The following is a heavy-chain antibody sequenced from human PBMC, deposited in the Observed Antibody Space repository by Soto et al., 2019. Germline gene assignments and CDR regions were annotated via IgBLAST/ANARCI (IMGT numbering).Heavy chain of an antibody. CDR1: GFTFSSYG. CDR2: ISYDGSNK. D-gene: IGHD3-10*01. V-gene: IGHV3-30*03. J-gene: IGHJ6*02. Sequence: GGSLRLSCAASGFTFSSYGMHWVRQAPGKGLEWVAVISYDGSNKYYADSVKGRFTIYRDNSKNTRYLQMNSLRAEDMAVYYCAIDRTHGYVSWSYYTALYYGMDVWGQGTTVTVSS. CDR3: AIDRTHGYVSWSYYTALYYGMDV.